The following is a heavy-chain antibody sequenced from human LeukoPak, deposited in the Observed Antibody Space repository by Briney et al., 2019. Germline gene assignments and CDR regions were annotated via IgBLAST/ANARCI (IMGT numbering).Heavy chain of an antibody. D-gene: IGHD6-13*01. J-gene: IGHJ1*01. CDR3: ARIGISARGTNFHH. V-gene: IGHV1-2*02. CDR1: GYTFTSYG. Sequence: ASVKVSCKASGYTFTSYGISWVRQAPGQGLEWMGWINSNSADTNYAQNFQGRVTMTRDTSISTAYMELSRLRSDDTALYYCARIGISARGTNFHHWGQGTLVTVSS. CDR2: INSNSADT.